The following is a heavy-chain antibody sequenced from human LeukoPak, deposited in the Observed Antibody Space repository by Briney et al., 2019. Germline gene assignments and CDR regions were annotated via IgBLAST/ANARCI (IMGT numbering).Heavy chain of an antibody. D-gene: IGHD3-22*01. CDR2: IWYDGSNK. V-gene: IGHV3-33*01. CDR1: GFTFSSYG. CDR3: ARGFYYDSSDYYVYYFDY. J-gene: IGHJ4*02. Sequence: GGSLRLSCAASGFTFSSYGMHWVRQAPGKGLEWVAVIWYDGSNKYYADSVKGRFTISRDNSKNTLYLQMNSLRAEDTAVYYCARGFYYDSSDYYVYYFDYWGQGTLVTVSS.